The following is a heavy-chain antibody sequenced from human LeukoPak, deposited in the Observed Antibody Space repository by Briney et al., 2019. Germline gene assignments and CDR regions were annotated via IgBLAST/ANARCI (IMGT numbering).Heavy chain of an antibody. CDR3: AKVEGSGDFPQAFDI. J-gene: IGHJ3*02. CDR2: ISWNSGSI. D-gene: IGHD4-17*01. CDR1: GFTFDDYA. Sequence: PGGSLRLSCVVSGFTFDDYAMHWVRQAPGKGLEWVSGISWNSGSIGYADSVKGRFTISRDNAKNSLYLQMNSLRAEDTALYYCAKVEGSGDFPQAFDIWGQGTMVTVSS. V-gene: IGHV3-9*01.